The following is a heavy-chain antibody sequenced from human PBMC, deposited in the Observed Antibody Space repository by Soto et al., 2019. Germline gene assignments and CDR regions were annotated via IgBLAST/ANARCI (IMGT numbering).Heavy chain of an antibody. D-gene: IGHD3-10*01. CDR2: IIPIFGTA. Sequence: QVQLVQSGAEVKKPGSSAKVSCKASGGTFSSYAISWVRQAPGQGLEWMGGIIPIFGTANYAQKFQGRVTITAEKSTSTAYMELSSLRSEDTAVYYCAREVRGGSGSYRYYYGMDVWGQGTTVTVSS. CDR1: GGTFSSYA. CDR3: AREVRGGSGSYRYYYGMDV. J-gene: IGHJ6*02. V-gene: IGHV1-69*06.